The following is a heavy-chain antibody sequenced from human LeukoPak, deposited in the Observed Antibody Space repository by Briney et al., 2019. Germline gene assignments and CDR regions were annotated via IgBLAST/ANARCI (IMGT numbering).Heavy chain of an antibody. J-gene: IGHJ4*02. V-gene: IGHV3-23*01. CDR3: AKTPRGYSYVPDY. CDR2: ISGSGSNT. Sequence: GGSLRLSCTASGFTFSSCAMSWVRQAPGKGLEWVSTISGSGSNTYYADSVKGRFTISRDNSKNALYLQMHSLGADDTAVYFCAKTPRGYSYVPDYWRQGTLVTVSS. D-gene: IGHD5-18*01. CDR1: GFTFSSCA.